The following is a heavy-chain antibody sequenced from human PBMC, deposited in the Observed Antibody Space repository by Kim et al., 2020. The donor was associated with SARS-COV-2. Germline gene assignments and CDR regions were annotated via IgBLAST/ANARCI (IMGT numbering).Heavy chain of an antibody. V-gene: IGHV3-23*01. Sequence: GGSLRLSCAVSGFTFSSYAMSWVRQAPGKGLEWVSAISGSGGSTYYADSVKGRFTISRDNSKNTLYLQMNSLRAEDTAVYYCAKDSSSYYYYYGMDVWGQGTTVTVSS. D-gene: IGHD6-6*01. CDR1: GFTFSSYA. CDR3: AKDSSSYYYYYGMDV. J-gene: IGHJ6*02. CDR2: ISGSGGST.